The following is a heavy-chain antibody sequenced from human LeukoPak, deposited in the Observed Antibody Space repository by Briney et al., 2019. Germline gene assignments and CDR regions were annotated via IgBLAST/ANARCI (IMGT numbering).Heavy chain of an antibody. Sequence: SETLSLTCTVSGGSISSYYWSWIRQPPGKGLEWIGCVYYSGSTNYNPSLKSRVTMSVDTSKNQFSLKLSSVTAADTAVYYCARVYSGSYWGAFDIWGQGTMVTVSS. V-gene: IGHV4-59*12. J-gene: IGHJ3*02. CDR2: VYYSGST. CDR1: GGSISSYY. CDR3: ARVYSGSYWGAFDI. D-gene: IGHD1-26*01.